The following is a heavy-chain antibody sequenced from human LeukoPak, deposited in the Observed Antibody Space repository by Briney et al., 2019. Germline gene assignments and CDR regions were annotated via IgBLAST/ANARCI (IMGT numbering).Heavy chain of an antibody. CDR1: GGSFSGYY. Sequence: SETLSLTCAVYGGSFSGYYRTWIRQPPGKGLEWIGEINHSGGINYNPSLKSRATILVDTSKNQFSLKLGSLTAADTAVYYCARGGIADRCSSWGQGTLVTVSS. CDR2: INHSGGI. V-gene: IGHV4-34*01. CDR3: ARGGIADRCSS. D-gene: IGHD6-13*01. J-gene: IGHJ5*02.